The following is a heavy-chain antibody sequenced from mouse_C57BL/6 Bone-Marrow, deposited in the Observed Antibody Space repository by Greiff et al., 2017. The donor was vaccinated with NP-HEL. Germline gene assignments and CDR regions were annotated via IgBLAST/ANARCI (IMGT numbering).Heavy chain of an antibody. Sequence: VQLQQSGPELVKPGASVKISCKASGYSFTDYNMNWVKQSNGKSLEWIGVINPNYGTTSYNQKFKGKATLTVDQSSSTAYMQLNSLTSEDSAVYYCARVDYYGSRYVSFAYWGQGTLVTVSA. V-gene: IGHV1-39*01. CDR1: GYSFTDYN. CDR3: ARVDYYGSRYVSFAY. CDR2: INPNYGTT. D-gene: IGHD1-1*01. J-gene: IGHJ3*01.